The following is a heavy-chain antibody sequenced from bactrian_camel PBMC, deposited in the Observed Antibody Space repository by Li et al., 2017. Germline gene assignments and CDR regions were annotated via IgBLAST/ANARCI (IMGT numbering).Heavy chain of an antibody. CDR3: VRDWGEVDGNWIFGY. Sequence: QLVESGGGLVQPGGSRGLSCAASGFIVGHYWMYWVRQAPGMGLEWVATISSGGRTTYYADTVKGRFDISRDSAKNTVLLKMIGLKPRDTGVYYCVRDWGEVDGNWIFGYWGQGTQVTVS. D-gene: IGHD8*01. V-gene: IGHV3S25*01. CDR2: ISSGGRTT. CDR1: GFIVGHYW. J-gene: IGHJ6*01.